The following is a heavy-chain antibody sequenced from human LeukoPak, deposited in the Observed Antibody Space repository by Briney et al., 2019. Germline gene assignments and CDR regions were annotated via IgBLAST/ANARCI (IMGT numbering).Heavy chain of an antibody. CDR1: GYTFTSYD. V-gene: IGHV1-8*01. Sequence: ASVKVSCKASGYTFTSYDINWVRQATGQGLEWMGWMNPNSGNTGYAQKFQGRVTMTRNSSISTAYMELSSLRSEDTAVYYCARVPVRMLGFRWFDPWGQGTLVTVSS. CDR2: MNPNSGNT. J-gene: IGHJ5*02. CDR3: ARVPVRMLGFRWFDP. D-gene: IGHD3-10*02.